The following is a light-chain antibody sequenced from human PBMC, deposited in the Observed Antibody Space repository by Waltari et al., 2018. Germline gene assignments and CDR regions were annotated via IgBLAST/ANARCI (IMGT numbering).Light chain of an antibody. CDR1: SSNIGDNV. V-gene: IGLV1-44*01. CDR2: RND. Sequence: QSVLTQSPSASGTPGQRVTISCSGSSSNIGDNVVTWYQQLPGKAPKPLIYRNDQRPSGVPDRFSASKSGTSASLAISGLQSEDEADYYCATWDDRMNGHWVFGGGTKVTVL. J-gene: IGLJ3*02. CDR3: ATWDDRMNGHWV.